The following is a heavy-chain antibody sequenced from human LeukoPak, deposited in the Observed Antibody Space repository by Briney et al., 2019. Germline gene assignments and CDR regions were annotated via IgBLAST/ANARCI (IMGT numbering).Heavy chain of an antibody. Sequence: PGGSLRLSRAASGFTFSSYGMHWVRQAPGKGLEWVAVISYDGSNKYYADSVKGRFTISRDNSKNTLYLQMNSLRAEDTAVYYCAKDQDYGDYSFDYWGQGTLVTVSS. CDR1: GFTFSSYG. CDR3: AKDQDYGDYSFDY. J-gene: IGHJ4*02. D-gene: IGHD4-17*01. CDR2: ISYDGSNK. V-gene: IGHV3-30*18.